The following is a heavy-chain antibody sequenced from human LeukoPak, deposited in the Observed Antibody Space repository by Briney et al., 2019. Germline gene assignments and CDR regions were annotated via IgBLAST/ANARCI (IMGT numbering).Heavy chain of an antibody. D-gene: IGHD3-10*01. Sequence: ASETLSLTCAVYGGSFSDYYWSWIRQPPDMGLEWIGEINHSGNTNYNPSLKSRASISVDTSKNQFSLKLNSVPAADTAVYYCARTHYYGSGSGIDYWGQGSLVTVSS. CDR3: ARTHYYGSGSGIDY. V-gene: IGHV4-34*01. J-gene: IGHJ4*02. CDR2: INHSGNT. CDR1: GGSFSDYY.